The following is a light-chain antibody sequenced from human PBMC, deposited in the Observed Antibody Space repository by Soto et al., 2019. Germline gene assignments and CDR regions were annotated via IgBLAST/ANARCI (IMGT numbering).Light chain of an antibody. V-gene: IGLV4-60*03. CDR1: SGHSSYI. CDR3: ETWDSNTFWV. CDR2: LEGSGSY. Sequence: QPVLTQSSSASASLGSSVKLTCTLSSGHSSYIIAWHQQQPGKAPRYLMKLEGSGSYNKGSGVPDRFSGSSSGADRYLTISNRQSENEADYYCETWDSNTFWVFGGGTKVTVL. J-gene: IGLJ3*02.